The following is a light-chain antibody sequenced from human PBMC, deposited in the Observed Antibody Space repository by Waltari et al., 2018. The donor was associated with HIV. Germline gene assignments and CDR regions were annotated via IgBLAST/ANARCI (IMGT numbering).Light chain of an antibody. Sequence: QSALTQPASVSGSPGQSLTISCTGTSSDVGGYTYVPWYQQYPGKAPKLMIYEVSNRPSGVSNRFSGSKSGNTASLTSSGLQAEDEADYYCSSYTSSSTLVFGGGSKLTVL. CDR2: EVS. CDR1: SSDVGGYTY. V-gene: IGLV2-14*01. J-gene: IGLJ2*01. CDR3: SSYTSSSTLV.